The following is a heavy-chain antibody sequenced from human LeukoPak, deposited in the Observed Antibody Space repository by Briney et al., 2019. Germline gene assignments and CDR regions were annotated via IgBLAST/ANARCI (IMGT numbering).Heavy chain of an antibody. J-gene: IGHJ6*04. CDR3: AELGITMIGGV. Sequence: GGSLRLSCAASGFTFSSYAMHWVRQAPGKGLEWVAVISYDGSNKYYADSVKGRFTISRDNSKNTLYLQMNSLRAEDTAVYYCAELGITMIGGVWGKGTTVTVSS. CDR1: GFTFSSYA. CDR2: ISYDGSNK. V-gene: IGHV3-30*04. D-gene: IGHD3-10*02.